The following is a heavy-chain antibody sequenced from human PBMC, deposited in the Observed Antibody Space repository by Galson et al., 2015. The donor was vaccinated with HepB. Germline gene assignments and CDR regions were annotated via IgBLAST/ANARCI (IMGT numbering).Heavy chain of an antibody. Sequence: SLRLSCAASGFTFSSYGMHWVRQAPGKGLEWVAVISYDGSNKYYADSVKGRFTISRDNSKNTLYLQMNSLRAEDTAAYYCAKDPVSRWEPPDYWGQGTLVTVSA. J-gene: IGHJ4*02. CDR3: AKDPVSRWEPPDY. D-gene: IGHD1-26*01. CDR1: GFTFSSYG. V-gene: IGHV3-30*18. CDR2: ISYDGSNK.